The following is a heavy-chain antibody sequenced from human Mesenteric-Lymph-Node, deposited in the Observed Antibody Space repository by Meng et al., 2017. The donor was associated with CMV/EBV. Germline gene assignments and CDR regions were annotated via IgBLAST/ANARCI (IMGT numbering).Heavy chain of an antibody. CDR1: VYSFTSHD. CDR3: ARGAQGGTADF. J-gene: IGHJ4*02. V-gene: IGHV1-8*01. Sequence: ASVKVSCKASVYSFTSHDINWVRQATGQGPEWMGWMNPNSGKTDYAQKFQGRVTMTRDTSISTAYMELSSLRSEDTAVYYCARGAQGGTADFWGQGTLVTVSS. D-gene: IGHD2-15*01. CDR2: MNPNSGKT.